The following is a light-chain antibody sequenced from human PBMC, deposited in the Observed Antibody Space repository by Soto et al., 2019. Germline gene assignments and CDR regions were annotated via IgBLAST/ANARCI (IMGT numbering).Light chain of an antibody. J-gene: IGLJ3*02. Sequence: QSVLTQPPSVSAAPGQKVTISCSGTSSNIGSNYVSWYQHLPGAAPKVLIYDNNKRSSGIPDRFSGSQSGTLATLDITGLQTGDEADYYCQAYDYSLTASVFGGGTKVTVL. CDR2: DNN. CDR3: QAYDYSLTASV. V-gene: IGLV1-51*01. CDR1: SSNIGSNY.